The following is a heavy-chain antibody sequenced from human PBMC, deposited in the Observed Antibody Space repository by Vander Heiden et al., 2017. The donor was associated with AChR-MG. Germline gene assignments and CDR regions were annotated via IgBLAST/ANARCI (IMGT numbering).Heavy chain of an antibody. CDR1: GYAFSTYT. D-gene: IGHD6-25*01. CDR3: ARGYSSGRFDFQL. J-gene: IGHJ1*01. V-gene: IGHV1-3*01. CDR2: INAATGDT. Sequence: VHLVQSGAAAKPPGASVKVSCKASGYAFSTYTIHWVRQASGQRLEWMGWINAATGDTKYLQKFQGRVTITRDTPTETAYMELKRLRSDDTAVFYCARGYSSGRFDFQLWGQGTLVTVSS.